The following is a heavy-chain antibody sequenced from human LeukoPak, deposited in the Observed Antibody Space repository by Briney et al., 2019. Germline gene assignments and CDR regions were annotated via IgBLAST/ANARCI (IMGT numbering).Heavy chain of an antibody. CDR2: IYYSGST. D-gene: IGHD2-2*01. V-gene: IGHV4-59*06. J-gene: IGHJ5*02. CDR3: ARQSEIVVVPGGLWFDP. CDR1: GGSISSYY. Sequence: SETLSLTCTVSGGSISSYYWSWIRQPPGKGLEWIGYIYYSGSTYYNPSLKSRVTISVDTSKNQFSLKLSSVTAADTAVYYCARQSEIVVVPGGLWFDPWGQGTLVTVSS.